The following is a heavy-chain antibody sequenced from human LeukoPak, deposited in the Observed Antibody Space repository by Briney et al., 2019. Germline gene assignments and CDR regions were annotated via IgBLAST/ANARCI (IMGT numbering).Heavy chain of an antibody. J-gene: IGHJ4*02. V-gene: IGHV3-15*01. Sequence: GGSLRLSCAASGFTFSNAWMSWVRQAPGKGLEWVGRIKSKTDGGTTDYAAPVKGRFTISRDDSKNTLYLQMNSLKTGDTAVYYCTTDQIVAGTDFDYWGQGTLVTVSS. D-gene: IGHD6-19*01. CDR3: TTDQIVAGTDFDY. CDR2: IKSKTDGGTT. CDR1: GFTFSNAW.